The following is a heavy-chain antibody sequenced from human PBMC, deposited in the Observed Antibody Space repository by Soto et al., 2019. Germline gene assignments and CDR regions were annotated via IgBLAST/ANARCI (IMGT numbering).Heavy chain of an antibody. J-gene: IGHJ4*02. D-gene: IGHD6-25*01. CDR2: IGPESGAT. Sequence: ASVKVSCKTAGDTFTGHYIHWVRQAPQQGPEWMGEIGPESGATRYAQKFRGRVTMTMDTSITTVYMELKNLSPDDTAVYYCGSGXXXXXVIFYWRRGTPVNVSS. CDR1: GDTFTGHY. V-gene: IGHV1-2*02. CDR3: GSGXXXXXVIFY.